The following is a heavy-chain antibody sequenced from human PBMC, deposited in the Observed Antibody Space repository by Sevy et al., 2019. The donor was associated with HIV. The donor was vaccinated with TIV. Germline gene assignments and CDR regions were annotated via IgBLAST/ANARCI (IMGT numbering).Heavy chain of an antibody. V-gene: IGHV1-46*01. CDR3: VRADPAQHFDS. J-gene: IGHJ4*02. Sequence: ASAKVSCEASGDTFTNYYIHWVRQAPGQGLEWMGIISPDGDSANYTQQFQGRVTMTRDTSTSTIYMELSSLRSEDTAVYYCVRADPAQHFDSWGQGTLVTVSS. CDR1: GDTFTNYY. CDR2: ISPDGDSA.